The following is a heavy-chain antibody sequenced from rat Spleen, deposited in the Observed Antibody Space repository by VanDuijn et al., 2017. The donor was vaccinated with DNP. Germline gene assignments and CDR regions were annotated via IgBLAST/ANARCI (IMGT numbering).Heavy chain of an antibody. Sequence: EVQLVESGGDLVQPGRSLKLSCVASGFTFNNYWMAWIRQAPGKGLEWIASINTDGGGTYYPDSVKGRFTISRDNAKNTVHLQMNSLRSADTATYYCASWAPIAPISTSNYWGQGVMVTVSS. CDR3: ASWAPIAPISTSNY. V-gene: IGHV5-58*01. CDR2: INTDGGGT. J-gene: IGHJ2*01. D-gene: IGHD1-2*01. CDR1: GFTFNNYW.